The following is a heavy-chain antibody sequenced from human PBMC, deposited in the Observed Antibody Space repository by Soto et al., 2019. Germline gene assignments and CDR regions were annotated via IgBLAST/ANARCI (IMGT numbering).Heavy chain of an antibody. CDR3: ASRNYCSSTSCYPPVYYYYGMDV. J-gene: IGHJ6*02. V-gene: IGHV3-23*01. Sequence: PGGSVRLSCAASGFTFSCFAMSWVRQAPGKGLEWVSAISGSGGSTYYADSVKGRFTISRDNSKNTLYLQMNSLRAEDTAVYYCASRNYCSSTSCYPPVYYYYGMDVWGQGTTVTVSS. CDR2: ISGSGGST. D-gene: IGHD2-2*01. CDR1: GFTFSCFA.